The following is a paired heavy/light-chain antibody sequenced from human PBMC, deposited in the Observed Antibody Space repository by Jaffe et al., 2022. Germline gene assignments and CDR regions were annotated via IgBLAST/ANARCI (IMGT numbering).Heavy chain of an antibody. J-gene: IGHJ4*02. CDR3: ARTPRDGFNWVYFDY. D-gene: IGHD3-16*01. V-gene: IGHV4-38-2*01. CDR2: IYHRGST. Sequence: QVQLQESGPGLVKPSETLSLTCAVSGYSISSGYHWGWIRQPPGKGLEWIGSIYHRGSTYYNPSLKSRVTLSVDTSKNQFSLRLSSVTAADTAVYYCARTPRDGFNWVYFDYWGQGTLVTVSS. CDR1: GYSISSGYH.
Light chain of an antibody. CDR3: QVWDSSSDLPV. J-gene: IGLJ2*01. CDR1: NIGSKS. V-gene: IGLV3-21*02. Sequence: SYVLTQPPSVSVAPGQTARITCGGNNIGSKSVHWYQQKPGQAPVLVVYDDTDRPSGIPERVSGSNSGYTATLTISRVEAGDEADYYCQVWDSSSDLPVFGGGTKLTVL. CDR2: DDT.